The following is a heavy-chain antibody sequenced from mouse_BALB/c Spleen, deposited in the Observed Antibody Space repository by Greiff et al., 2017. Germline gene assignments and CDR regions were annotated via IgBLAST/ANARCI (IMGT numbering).Heavy chain of an antibody. V-gene: IGHV1-69*02. J-gene: IGHJ4*01. CDR2: IDPSDSYT. CDR3: ARRKYGSSYGSDAMDY. D-gene: IGHD1-1*01. CDR1: GYTFTSYW. Sequence: QVQLQQPGAELVKPGASVKLSCKASGYTFTSYWMHWVKQRPGQGLEWIGEIDPSDSYTNYNQKFKGKATLTVDKSSSTAYMQLSSLTSEDSAVYYCARRKYGSSYGSDAMDYWGQGTSVTVSS.